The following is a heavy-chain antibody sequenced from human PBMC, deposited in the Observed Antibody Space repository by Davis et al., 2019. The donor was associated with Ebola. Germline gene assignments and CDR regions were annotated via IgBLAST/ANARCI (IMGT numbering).Heavy chain of an antibody. CDR2: IYYSGST. J-gene: IGHJ3*02. CDR1: GGSISSSSYY. V-gene: IGHV4-39*07. CDR3: ARDVDAFDI. Sequence: SETLSFTCTVSGGSISSSSYYWGWIRQPPGKGLEWIGSIYYSGSTYYNPSLKSRVTISVDTSKNQFSLKLSSVTAADTAVYFCARDVDAFDIWGHGTVVTVSS.